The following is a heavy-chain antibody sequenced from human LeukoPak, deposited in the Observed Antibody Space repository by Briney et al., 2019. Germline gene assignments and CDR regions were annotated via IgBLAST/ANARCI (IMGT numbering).Heavy chain of an antibody. J-gene: IGHJ4*02. D-gene: IGHD5-24*01. V-gene: IGHV3-7*04. CDR2: IKQDGSKK. Sequence: GGSLRLSCAASGFTFSSPWMHWVRQAPGKGLEWVANIKQDGSKKSYVDSVKGRFTISRDNAKNSLYLQMNSLRAEDTAIYYCTRVGYIDEGIDYWGQGTLVTVSS. CDR3: TRVGYIDEGIDY. CDR1: GFTFSSPW.